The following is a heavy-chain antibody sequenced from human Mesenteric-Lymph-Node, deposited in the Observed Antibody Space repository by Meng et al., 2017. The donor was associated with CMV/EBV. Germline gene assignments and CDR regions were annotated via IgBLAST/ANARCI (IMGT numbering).Heavy chain of an antibody. Sequence: GESLKISCEASGFTFNLFTIHWVRQAPGKGLEWVAFISFDGSSTYYADSVKGRFTISRDNSKNTLYLLVDTMRVDDTAVYYCVRNRGYNFGSLDYWGQGTLVTVSS. CDR2: ISFDGSST. V-gene: IGHV3-30-3*01. CDR3: VRNRGYNFGSLDY. D-gene: IGHD5-18*01. J-gene: IGHJ4*02. CDR1: GFTFNLFT.